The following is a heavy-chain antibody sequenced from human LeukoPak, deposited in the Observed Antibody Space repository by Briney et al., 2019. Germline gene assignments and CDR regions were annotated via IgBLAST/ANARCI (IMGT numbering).Heavy chain of an antibody. CDR2: INSDGSST. V-gene: IGHV3-74*01. CDR1: GFTFSSYW. J-gene: IGHJ6*03. D-gene: IGHD1-26*01. Sequence: GGSLSLSCAASGFTFSSYWMHWVRQAPGKGLVWVSRINSDGSSTSYADSVKGRFTISRDNAENTLYLQMNSLRAEDTAVYYCARVAGATYYYYYMDVWGKGTTVTISS. CDR3: ARVAGATYYYYYMDV.